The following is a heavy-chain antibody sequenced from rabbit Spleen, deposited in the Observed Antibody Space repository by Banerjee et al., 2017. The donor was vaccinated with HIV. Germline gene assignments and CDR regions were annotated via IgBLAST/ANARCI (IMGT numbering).Heavy chain of an antibody. CDR2: IYAGTTGTI. V-gene: IGHV1S45*01. Sequence: QEHLVESGGGLVQPEGSLTLTCKASGFSFGDRDVMCWVRQAPGKGLEWVGTIYAGTTGTIDFASWAKGRFTISRNNVESMLDLKMTSLTAADTATYFCARDKYSYAYPDYAYATGFNLWGQGTLVTVS. D-gene: IGHD6-1*01. J-gene: IGHJ4*01. CDR1: GFSFGDRDV. CDR3: ARDKYSYAYPDYAYATGFNL.